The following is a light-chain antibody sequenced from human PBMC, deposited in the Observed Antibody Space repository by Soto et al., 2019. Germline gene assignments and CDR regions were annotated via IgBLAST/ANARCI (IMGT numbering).Light chain of an antibody. J-gene: IGKJ1*01. CDR1: QSISSW. CDR2: KAS. CDR3: HQYNSYSWT. Sequence: DIQMTQSPSTLSASVGDRVTITCRASQSISSWLAWYQQKPGKAPKLLIYKASSLESGVPSRFSGSGSGTEFTLTISSLQPDDFATYYCHQYNSYSWTFGQGTTVAIK. V-gene: IGKV1-5*03.